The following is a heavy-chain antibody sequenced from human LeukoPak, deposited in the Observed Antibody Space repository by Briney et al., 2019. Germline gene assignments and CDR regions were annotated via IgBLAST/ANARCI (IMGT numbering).Heavy chain of an antibody. Sequence: ASVKVSCKASGGTFSSYAISWVRQAPGQGLEWMGGIIPIFGTANYAQKFQGRVTITADKSTSTAYMELSSLRSEDTAVYYCARVGVKATPLSYFTYWGRGPRATVP. CDR1: GGTFSSYA. J-gene: IGHJ4*02. CDR2: IIPIFGTA. CDR3: ARVGVKATPLSYFTY. V-gene: IGHV1-69*06. D-gene: IGHD1-26*01.